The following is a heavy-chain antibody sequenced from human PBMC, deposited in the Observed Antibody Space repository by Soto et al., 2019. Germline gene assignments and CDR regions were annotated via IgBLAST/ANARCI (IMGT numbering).Heavy chain of an antibody. CDR3: ATGLTLPVRPSFDT. J-gene: IGHJ5*02. D-gene: IGHD2-21*02. V-gene: IGHV3-53*01. CDR2: IFSGDNT. CDR1: GFTVSGNY. Sequence: EVQLVVSGGGLIQPGGSLRLSCAASGFTVSGNYITWVRQAPGKVLEWVSVIFSGDNTYYSDSVKGRFTISRDNSKNTVYLQMNRLRGDDTAVYFCATGLTLPVRPSFDTWGQGTLLTVSS.